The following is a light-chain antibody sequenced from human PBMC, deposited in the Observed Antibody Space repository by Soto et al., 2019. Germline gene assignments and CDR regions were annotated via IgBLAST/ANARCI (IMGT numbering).Light chain of an antibody. CDR2: VAS. CDR1: QSVSSN. V-gene: IGKV3-15*01. J-gene: IGKJ1*01. Sequence: EIVMTQSPATLSVSPGERATISCRASQSVSSNLACYQQKPGQAPRLLIYVASTRATGIPARFSGSGSGTEFTLTISNLQSEDFAVYYCQQYNNWPRTFGQGTKVEIK. CDR3: QQYNNWPRT.